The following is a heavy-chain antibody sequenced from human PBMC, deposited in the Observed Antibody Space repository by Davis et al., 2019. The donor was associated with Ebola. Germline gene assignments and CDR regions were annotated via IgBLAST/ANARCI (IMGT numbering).Heavy chain of an antibody. CDR1: GFTFSSYS. J-gene: IGHJ4*02. D-gene: IGHD3-22*01. Sequence: PGESLKISCAASGFTFSSYSMHWVRQAPGKGLEWVTLIPYDGSNKYYADSVKGRFTISRDNSKNTLYLQMNSLRAEDTAVYYCAREIDSSDDYWGQGTLVTVSS. CDR2: IPYDGSNK. CDR3: AREIDSSDDY. V-gene: IGHV3-30-3*01.